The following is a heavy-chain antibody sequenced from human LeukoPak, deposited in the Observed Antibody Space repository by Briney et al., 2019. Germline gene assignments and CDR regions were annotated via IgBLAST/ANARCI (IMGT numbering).Heavy chain of an antibody. J-gene: IGHJ6*03. D-gene: IGHD6-13*01. CDR2: IIPIFGTA. CDR3: ARAGGFSSRGVGETLQRIGRYYYYMDV. Sequence: SVKVSCKASGGTFSSYAIIWVRQAPGQGLEWMGGIIPIFGTANYAQKFQGRVTITTDESTSTAYMELSSLRSEDTAVYYCARAGGFSSRGVGETLQRIGRYYYYMDVWGKGTTVTVSS. V-gene: IGHV1-69*05. CDR1: GGTFSSYA.